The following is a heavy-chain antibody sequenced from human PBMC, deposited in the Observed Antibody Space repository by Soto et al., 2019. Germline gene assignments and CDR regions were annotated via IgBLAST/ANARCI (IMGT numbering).Heavy chain of an antibody. D-gene: IGHD1-26*01. CDR2: IFNSGTT. J-gene: IGHJ4*02. CDR1: GASTVSHYH. CDR3: ALALGPTTGLDY. V-gene: IGHV4-31*02. Sequence: NPSETLSLTCSVSGASTVSHYHWTWIRQPPGKGLEWMGYIFNSGTTFYNPSLTRRLSISMDTSGNHFSLELRSVTAADTAVYYCALALGPTTGLDYWGQGTLVTVSS.